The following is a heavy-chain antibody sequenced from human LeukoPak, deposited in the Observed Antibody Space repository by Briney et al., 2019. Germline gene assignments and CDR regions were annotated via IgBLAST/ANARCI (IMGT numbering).Heavy chain of an antibody. CDR2: IYYSGST. CDR3: ATAYCGGDCYSLSY. D-gene: IGHD2-21*02. Sequence: PSGTLSLTCAVSGDSISSDIWWNWVRQPPGKGLEWIGYIYYSGSTNYNPSLKSRVTISVDTSKNQFSLKLSSVTAADTAVYYCATAYCGGDCYSLSYWGQGTLVTVSS. J-gene: IGHJ4*02. CDR1: GDSISSDIW. V-gene: IGHV4-4*02.